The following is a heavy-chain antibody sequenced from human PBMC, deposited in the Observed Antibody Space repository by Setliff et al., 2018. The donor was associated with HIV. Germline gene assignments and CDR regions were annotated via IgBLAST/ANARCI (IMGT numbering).Heavy chain of an antibody. CDR2: ISRDGSHK. V-gene: IGHV3-30*01. Sequence: GGSLRLSCVASGFTFSTFAMHWVRQAPGKGLEWVSVISRDGSHKSYADSTEGRFTISRDNFRNTLYLQINRLRPDDTAVYYCAKEVKGYFDYWGQGILVTVSS. J-gene: IGHJ4*02. CDR1: GFTFSTFA. CDR3: AKEVKGYFDY.